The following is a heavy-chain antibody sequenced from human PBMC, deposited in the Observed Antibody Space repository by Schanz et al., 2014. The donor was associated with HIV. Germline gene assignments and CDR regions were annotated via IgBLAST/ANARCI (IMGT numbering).Heavy chain of an antibody. Sequence: QVQLVESGGGVVQPGRSLRLSCAVSGFTFSSYGMHWVRQAPGKGLEWVAVIWHDGSNKFYADSVKGRFTISRDNSKNTLFLQMDSLRAEDTAVYFCATELIFSGSYSYYLDMDVWGQGTTVTVSS. CDR2: IWHDGSNK. V-gene: IGHV3-33*08. CDR1: GFTFSSYG. D-gene: IGHD2-21*01. J-gene: IGHJ6*02. CDR3: ATELIFSGSYSYYLDMDV.